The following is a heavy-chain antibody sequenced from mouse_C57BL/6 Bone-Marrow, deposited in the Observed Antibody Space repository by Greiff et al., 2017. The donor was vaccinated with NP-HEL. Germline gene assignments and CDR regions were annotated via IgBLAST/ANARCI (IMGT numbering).Heavy chain of an antibody. CDR2: IDPSDSYT. D-gene: IGHD1-1*01. J-gene: IGHJ1*03. Sequence: QVQLQQPGAELVMPGASVKLSCKASGYTFTSYWMHWVKQRPGQGLEWIGEIDPSDSYTNYNQKFKGKSTLTVDKSSSTAYMQLSSLTSEDSAVYYGASSRHYGSSHWYFDGWGTGTTVTVSS. CDR3: ASSRHYGSSHWYFDG. CDR1: GYTFTSYW. V-gene: IGHV1-69*01.